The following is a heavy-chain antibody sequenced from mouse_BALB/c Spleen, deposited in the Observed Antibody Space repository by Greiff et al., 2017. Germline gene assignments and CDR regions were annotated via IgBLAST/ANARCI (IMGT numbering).Heavy chain of an antibody. Sequence: QVQLQQSGAELAKPGASVKMSCKASGYTFTSYWMHWVKQRPGQGLEWIGYINPSTGYTEYNQKFKDKATLTADKSSSTAYMQLSSLTSEDSAVYDCARENAMDYWGQGTSVTVSS. V-gene: IGHV1-7*01. J-gene: IGHJ4*01. CDR1: GYTFTSYW. CDR2: INPSTGYT. CDR3: ARENAMDY.